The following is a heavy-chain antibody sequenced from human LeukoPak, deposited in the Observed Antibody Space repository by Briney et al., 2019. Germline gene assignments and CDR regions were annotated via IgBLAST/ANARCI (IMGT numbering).Heavy chain of an antibody. J-gene: IGHJ4*02. D-gene: IGHD2-15*01. CDR1: GFTFSTYA. CDR3: ARAGKAAAFDY. V-gene: IGHV3-23*01. CDR2: ISGSGGST. Sequence: GGSLRLSCAASGFTFSTYALSWVRQAPGKGLEWVSSISGSGGSTDYADSVKGRFTLSRGNFENTLYLHMGSLRADDTAIYYCARAGKAAAFDYWGQGTLVTVSS.